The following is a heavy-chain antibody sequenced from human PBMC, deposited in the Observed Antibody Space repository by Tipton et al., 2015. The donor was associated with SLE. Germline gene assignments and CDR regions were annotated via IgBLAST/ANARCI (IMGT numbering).Heavy chain of an antibody. CDR3: ATHGYSSSGRDH. CDR2: INHSGRI. J-gene: IGHJ5*02. CDR1: GESISGHY. Sequence: TLSLTCTVYGESISGHYWIWIRQPPGKGLEWIGDINHSGRIDYNPSLMSRVTISEATSKNQFSLKLTSVTAADSAVYYCATHGYSSSGRDHWGQGTLVTVSS. V-gene: IGHV4-34*01. D-gene: IGHD6-6*01.